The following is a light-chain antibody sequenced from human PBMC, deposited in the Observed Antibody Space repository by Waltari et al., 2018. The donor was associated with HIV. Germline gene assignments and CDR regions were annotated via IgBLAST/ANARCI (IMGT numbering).Light chain of an antibody. CDR1: DLQDYQY. Sequence: QSALTQPASVSGSPGQSITISCDLQDYQYVSWYQRHPGKAPKVIIYEVTNRPSGLSNRSSGSKSGNTATLTISGLQPEDEADYFCTSYISGTSPVFGRGTRVTVL. J-gene: IGLJ2*01. CDR3: TSYISGTSPV. CDR2: EVT. V-gene: IGLV2-14*01.